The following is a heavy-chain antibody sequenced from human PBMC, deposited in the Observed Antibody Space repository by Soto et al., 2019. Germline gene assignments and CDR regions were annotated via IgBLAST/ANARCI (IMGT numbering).Heavy chain of an antibody. Sequence: GGSLRLCGAAAGCAVSGGAMSWVRQAPGKGLEWVSAISGSGGSTYYADSVKGRFTISRDNSKNTLYLQMNSLRAEDTAVYYCAKVEGYSYGPIDYWGQGTLVTVSS. CDR2: ISGSGGST. CDR3: AKVEGYSYGPIDY. D-gene: IGHD5-18*01. V-gene: IGHV3-23*01. CDR1: GCAVSGGA. J-gene: IGHJ4*02.